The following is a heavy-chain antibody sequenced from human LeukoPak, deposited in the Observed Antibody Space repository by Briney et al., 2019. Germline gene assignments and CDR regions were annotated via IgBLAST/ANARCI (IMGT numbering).Heavy chain of an antibody. CDR3: ARDIIVQGTSWNAFDI. V-gene: IGHV3-11*01. CDR2: ISSSGSTI. CDR1: GFTFSDYY. Sequence: PGGSLRLSCAASGFTFSDYYMSWIRQAPGKGLEWVSYISSSGSTIYYADSVKGRFTISRDNAKNSLYLQMTSLRAEDTAVYYCARDIIVQGTSWNAFDIWGQGTMVTVSS. D-gene: IGHD2-2*01. J-gene: IGHJ3*02.